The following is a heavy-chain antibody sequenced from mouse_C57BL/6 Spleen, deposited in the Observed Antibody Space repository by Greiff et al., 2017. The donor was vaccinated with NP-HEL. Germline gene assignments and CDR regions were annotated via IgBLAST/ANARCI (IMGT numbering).Heavy chain of an antibody. Sequence: QVQLQQPGAELVKPGASVKLSCKASGYTFTSYWMQWVKQRPGQGLEWSGEIDPSDSYTNYNQKFKGKATLTVDTSSSTAYMQLSSLTSEDSAVYYCARYPYFDVWGTETTVTVSS. CDR2: IDPSDSYT. CDR1: GYTFTSYW. V-gene: IGHV1-50*01. J-gene: IGHJ1*03. CDR3: ARYPYFDV.